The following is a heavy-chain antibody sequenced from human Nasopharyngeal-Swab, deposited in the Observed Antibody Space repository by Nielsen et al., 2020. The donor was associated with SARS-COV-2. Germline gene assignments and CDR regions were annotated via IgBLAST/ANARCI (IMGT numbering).Heavy chain of an antibody. V-gene: IGHV3-23*01. J-gene: IGHJ4*02. CDR3: ARDPSFVGSLEFDQ. CDR1: GFTFSEYA. CDR2: ISGGGEST. D-gene: IGHD1-26*01. Sequence: GGSLRLSYAASGFTFSEYAFHWVRQAPGKGLEWVSVISGGGESTHYADSVKGRFSISRVDSRETVYLQMDSLRAEDTAVYYCARDPSFVGSLEFDQWGRGTLVTVSS.